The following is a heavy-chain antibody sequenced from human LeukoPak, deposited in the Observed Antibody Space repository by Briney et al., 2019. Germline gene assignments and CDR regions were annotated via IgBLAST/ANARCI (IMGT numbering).Heavy chain of an antibody. D-gene: IGHD2-8*01. J-gene: IGHJ4*02. V-gene: IGHV4-4*02. CDR2: ISLSGLT. CDR3: SRENGAFSPFGY. Sequence: ASETLSLTCGVSGGSISNTNWWSWDRQPPGRGLEWIGEISLSGLTNYNPSLKSRVTVSLDKSKNHLSLNLTSVTAADTAVYYCSRENGAFSPFGYWGQGTLVTVPS. CDR1: GGSISNTNW.